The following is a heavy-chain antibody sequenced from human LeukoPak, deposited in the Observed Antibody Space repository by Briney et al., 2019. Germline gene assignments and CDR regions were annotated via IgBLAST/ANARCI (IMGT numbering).Heavy chain of an antibody. V-gene: IGHV3-23*01. D-gene: IGHD2-2*01. CDR3: AKDPPYALGDYVDY. Sequence: HPGGSLRLSCAASGFTFSSYAMSWVRQVPGKGLEWVSAISGSGGSTYYADSVKGRFTISRDNSKNTLYLQMNSLRAEDTAVYYCAKDPPYALGDYVDYWGQGTLVTVSS. CDR2: ISGSGGST. J-gene: IGHJ4*02. CDR1: GFTFSSYA.